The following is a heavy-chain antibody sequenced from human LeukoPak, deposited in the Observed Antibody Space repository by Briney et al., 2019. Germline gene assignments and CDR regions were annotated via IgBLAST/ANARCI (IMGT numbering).Heavy chain of an antibody. V-gene: IGHV4-31*03. Sequence: SQTLSLTCTVSGGSISSGGYYWSWIRLHPGKGLEWIGYIYYSGSTYYNPSLKSRVTISVDTSNNQFSLRLSSVTAADTAVYYCARDPFGSNAFDIWGQGTVVAVSS. J-gene: IGHJ3*02. CDR3: ARDPFGSNAFDI. CDR1: GGSISSGGYY. CDR2: IYYSGST. D-gene: IGHD3-10*01.